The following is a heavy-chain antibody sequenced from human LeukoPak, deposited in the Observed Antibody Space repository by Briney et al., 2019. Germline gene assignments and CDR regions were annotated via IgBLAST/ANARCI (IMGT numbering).Heavy chain of an antibody. Sequence: GGSLRLSCAASGLTFHDYAMHWVRQAPGKGLEWVSGISWNSGSIGYADSVKGRFTISRDNAKNSLYLQMNSLRAEDTALYYCAKDGGAKGIITTVFDYWGQGTLVTVSS. V-gene: IGHV3-9*01. CDR2: ISWNSGSI. J-gene: IGHJ4*02. CDR3: AKDGGAKGIITTVFDY. CDR1: GLTFHDYA. D-gene: IGHD3-10*01.